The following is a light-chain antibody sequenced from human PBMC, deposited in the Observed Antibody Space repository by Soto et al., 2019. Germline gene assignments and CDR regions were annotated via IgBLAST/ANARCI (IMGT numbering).Light chain of an antibody. CDR1: QSIXNH. CDR2: GES. V-gene: IGKV3-20*01. CDR3: QQYGSSPPST. Sequence: IVMTQCPATLSVSRGGRATLACRASQSIXNHFAWYHEKPGQATRLLISGESSRATGIPERFIGSGSGTDFTLTISRLEPEDFAVYYCQQYGSSPPSTFGQGTRLEIK. J-gene: IGKJ5*01.